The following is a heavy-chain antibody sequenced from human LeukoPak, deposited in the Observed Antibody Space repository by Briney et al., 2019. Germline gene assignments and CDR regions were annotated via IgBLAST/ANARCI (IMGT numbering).Heavy chain of an antibody. CDR1: GFNVGTNY. V-gene: IGHV3-66*02. CDR3: TDAAAG. D-gene: IGHD6-25*01. Sequence: GGSLRLSCAASGFNVGTNYVTWVRQPPGKGLEWVSVIYTDGSTFYADSVKGRFIISRDNSKNTLYLQINNLTVEDTAMYYCTDAAAGWGQGTLVTVSS. J-gene: IGHJ4*02. CDR2: IYTDGST.